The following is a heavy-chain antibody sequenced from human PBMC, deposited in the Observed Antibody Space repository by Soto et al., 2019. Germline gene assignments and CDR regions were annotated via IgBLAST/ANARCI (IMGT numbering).Heavy chain of an antibody. D-gene: IGHD2-8*01. CDR3: ARDSLMFLGTNGVCYTRPNYYNYGMDV. CDR2: ISAYNGNT. V-gene: IGHV1-18*04. Sequence: GASVKVSCKASGYTFTSYGISWVRQAPGQGLEWMGWISAYNGNTNYAQKLQGRVTMTTDTSTSTAYMELRSLRSDDTAVYYCARDSLMFLGTNGVCYTRPNYYNYGMDVWGQGTTVTVS. CDR1: GYTFTSYG. J-gene: IGHJ6*02.